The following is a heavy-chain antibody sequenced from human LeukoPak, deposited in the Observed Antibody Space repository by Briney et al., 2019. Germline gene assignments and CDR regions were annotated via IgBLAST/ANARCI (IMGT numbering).Heavy chain of an antibody. CDR3: AKDLSQYVWGSYSSFDY. CDR2: ISGSGGST. CDR1: GFTFSSYA. D-gene: IGHD3-16*01. V-gene: IGHV3-23*01. J-gene: IGHJ4*02. Sequence: RPGGSLRLSCAASGFTFSSYAMSWVRQAPGKGLEWVSAISGSGGSTYYADSVKGRFTISRDNSKNTLYLQMNSLRAEDTAVYYCAKDLSQYVWGSYSSFDYWGQGTLVTVSS.